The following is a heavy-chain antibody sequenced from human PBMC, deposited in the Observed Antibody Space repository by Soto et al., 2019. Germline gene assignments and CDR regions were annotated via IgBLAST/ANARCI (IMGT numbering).Heavy chain of an antibody. V-gene: IGHV1-8*01. CDR1: GYTFTDYD. CDR3: EVTTGY. D-gene: IGHD2-21*02. Sequence: GASVMVSCKASGYTFTDYDINWVRQASGQGLEYMGWMSPESGNTGYAPQFQGRVTMTRNTSISTAYMELSSLRSEDTAVYYCEVTTGYWGQGTKVTVPQ. J-gene: IGHJ4*02. CDR2: MSPESGNT.